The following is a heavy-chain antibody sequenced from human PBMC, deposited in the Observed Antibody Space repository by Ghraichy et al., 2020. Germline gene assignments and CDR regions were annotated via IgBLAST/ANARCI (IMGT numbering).Heavy chain of an antibody. V-gene: IGHV3-23*01. CDR1: GFTFSSYA. Sequence: GESLNISCAASGFTFSSYAMSWVRQAPGKGLEWVSAISGSGGSTYYADSVKGRFTISRDNSKNTLYLQMNSLRAEDTAVYYCAKDGIVVVYAFDIWGQGTMVTVSS. CDR2: ISGSGGST. D-gene: IGHD2-21*01. J-gene: IGHJ3*02. CDR3: AKDGIVVVYAFDI.